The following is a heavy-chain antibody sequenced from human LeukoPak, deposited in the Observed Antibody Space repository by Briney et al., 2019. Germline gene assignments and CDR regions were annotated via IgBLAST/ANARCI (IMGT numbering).Heavy chain of an antibody. CDR1: GYNFTAYQ. CDR2: MNPNRGGS. D-gene: IGHD2-21*02. J-gene: IGHJ1*01. V-gene: IGHV1-2*02. CDR3: AKVARRSVVTEEEYFQH. Sequence: GASVKVSCKASGYNFTAYQMHWVRQAPGQGLEWMGWMNPNRGGSTYAQKFEGRVTMTRDTSTNTAYMELSRLTSDDTAIYYCAKVARRSVVTEEEYFQHWGQGTLVTVSS.